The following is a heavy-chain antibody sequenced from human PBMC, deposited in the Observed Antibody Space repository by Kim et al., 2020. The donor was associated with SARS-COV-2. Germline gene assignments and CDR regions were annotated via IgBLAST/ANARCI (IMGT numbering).Heavy chain of an antibody. CDR1: GFTFASSS. Sequence: GGSLRLSCAASGFTFASSSMSWVRLAPGKGLEYVSSFPAGGDTYYADSVKGRFTVSRDNSKNMLYLQMNSLSAEDTAVYYCAKLTSTWGQGTLVTVSS. V-gene: IGHV3-23*01. J-gene: IGHJ5*02. CDR2: FPAGGDT. CDR3: AKLTST.